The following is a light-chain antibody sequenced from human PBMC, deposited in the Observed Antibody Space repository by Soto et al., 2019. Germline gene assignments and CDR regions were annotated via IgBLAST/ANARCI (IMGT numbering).Light chain of an antibody. CDR1: QSVSSY. J-gene: IGKJ4*01. CDR3: QQRGNWPPS. CDR2: DAS. Sequence: EIVLTQSPATLSLSPGERATLSCRASQSVSSYLAWYQQKPGQPPRLLIYDASNRATGIPARFSGSGSWTDFTLTISSLEPEDCAVYYCQQRGNWPPSFGGGTKVDIK. V-gene: IGKV3-11*01.